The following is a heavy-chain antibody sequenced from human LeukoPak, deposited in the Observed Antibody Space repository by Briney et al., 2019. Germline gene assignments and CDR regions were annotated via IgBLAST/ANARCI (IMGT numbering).Heavy chain of an antibody. CDR2: ISWNSGSI. Sequence: PGRSVRLSCAASGFTFDDYAMHWVRKAPGKGLEWVSGISWNSGSIGYADSVKGRFTISRDNAKNSLYPQMNSLRAEDTALYYCANDHKNYYGSGSYYNSGWYFDLWGRGTLVTVSS. CDR1: GFTFDDYA. V-gene: IGHV3-9*01. D-gene: IGHD3-10*01. J-gene: IGHJ2*01. CDR3: ANDHKNYYGSGSYYNSGWYFDL.